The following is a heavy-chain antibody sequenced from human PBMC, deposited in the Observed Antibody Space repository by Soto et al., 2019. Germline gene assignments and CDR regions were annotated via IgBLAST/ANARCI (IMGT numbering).Heavy chain of an antibody. D-gene: IGHD2-21*01. CDR1: GFTFSSYS. CDR3: AKDTVAIRSFYFDS. V-gene: IGHV3-21*04. J-gene: IGHJ4*02. Sequence: SLRLSCAASGFTFSSYSMNWVRQAPGKGLEWVSSISGSSSYTYYADSVKGRFTISRENSKNTLYLQMHSLGVEDTAVYFCAKDTVAIRSFYFDSWAQGTLVTVSS. CDR2: ISGSSSYT.